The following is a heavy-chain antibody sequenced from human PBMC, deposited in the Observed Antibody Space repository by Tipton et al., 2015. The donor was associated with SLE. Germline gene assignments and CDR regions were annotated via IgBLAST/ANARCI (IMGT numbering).Heavy chain of an antibody. J-gene: IGHJ6*02. CDR1: GFTFSDYY. Sequence: GSLRLSCAASGFTFSDYYMSWIRQAPGKGLEWVSYISSSSSYTNYADSVKGRFTISRDNAKNSLYLQMNSLRAEDTAVYYCAREDQAPHYGMDVWGQGTTVTVSS. CDR3: AREDQAPHYGMDV. V-gene: IGHV3-11*06. CDR2: ISSSSSYT.